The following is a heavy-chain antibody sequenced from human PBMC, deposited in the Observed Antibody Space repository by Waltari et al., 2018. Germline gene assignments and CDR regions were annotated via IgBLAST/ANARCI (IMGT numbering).Heavy chain of an antibody. J-gene: IGHJ5*02. CDR1: GYTFTSYD. CDR2: MNPNSGNT. CDR3: ARGSSSSGALDP. D-gene: IGHD6-6*01. V-gene: IGHV1-8*03. Sequence: QVQLVQSGAEGKKPGASVKVSCKASGYTFTSYDINWVRQATGQGLEWMGWMNPNSGNTGYAQKFQCRVTITRNTSISTAYMELSSLRSEDTAVYYCARGSSSSGALDPWGQGTLVTVSS.